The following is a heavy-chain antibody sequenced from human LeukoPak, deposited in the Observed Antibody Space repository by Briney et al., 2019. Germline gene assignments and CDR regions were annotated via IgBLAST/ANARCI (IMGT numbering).Heavy chain of an antibody. V-gene: IGHV4-34*01. Sequence: SETLSLTCAVYGGSFSGYYWSWIRQPPGKGLEWIGEINHSGSTNYNPSLKSRVTISVDTSKNQFSLKLSSVTAADTAVYYCARGRGYCSGGSCYGDYRGQGTLVTVSS. D-gene: IGHD2-15*01. CDR3: ARGRGYCSGGSCYGDY. CDR2: INHSGST. J-gene: IGHJ4*02. CDR1: GGSFSGYY.